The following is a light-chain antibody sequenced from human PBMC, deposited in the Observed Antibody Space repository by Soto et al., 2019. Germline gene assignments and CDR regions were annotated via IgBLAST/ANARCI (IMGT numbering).Light chain of an antibody. CDR3: QHFNSYPLT. CDR1: QGISSA. Sequence: AIQLTQSPPSLSASVGDRVTITCRASQGISSALAWYQQKPGKAPKLLISDASRLESGVPPRFSGSGSGTDFTLTISSLQPEDFATYYCQHFNSYPLTFGGGTKVEIK. J-gene: IGKJ4*01. CDR2: DAS. V-gene: IGKV1-13*02.